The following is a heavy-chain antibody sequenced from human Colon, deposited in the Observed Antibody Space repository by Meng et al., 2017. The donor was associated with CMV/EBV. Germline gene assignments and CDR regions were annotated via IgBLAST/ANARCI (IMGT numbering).Heavy chain of an antibody. CDR2: INYRGSDL. Sequence: GGSLRLSCAASGFSFASYTMNWVRQAPGKGLEWVAAINYRGSDLYYADSVKGRFTISRDNAKNSLYLQMNSLRAKDTAMYYCATALKPLGARSVLDVWGQGTTVTVSS. CDR1: GFSFASYT. V-gene: IGHV3-21*01. D-gene: IGHD3-3*01. CDR3: ATALKPLGARSVLDV. J-gene: IGHJ6*02.